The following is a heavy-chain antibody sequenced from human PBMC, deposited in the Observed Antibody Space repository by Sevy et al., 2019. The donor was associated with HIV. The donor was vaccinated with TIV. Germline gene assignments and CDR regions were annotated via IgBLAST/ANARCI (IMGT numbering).Heavy chain of an antibody. J-gene: IGHJ3*02. Sequence: GGSLRLSCAASGFTFSSYAMHWVRQAPGKGLEWVAVISYDGSNKYYADSVKGRFTISRDNSKNTLYLQMNSLRAEDTAVYYCARDVRRGEASDIWGQGTMVTVSS. V-gene: IGHV3-30-3*01. CDR2: ISYDGSNK. CDR3: ARDVRRGEASDI. D-gene: IGHD3-10*01. CDR1: GFTFSSYA.